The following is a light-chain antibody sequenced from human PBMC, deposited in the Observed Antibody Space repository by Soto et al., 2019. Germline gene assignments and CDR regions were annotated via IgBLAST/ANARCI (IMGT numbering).Light chain of an antibody. CDR2: DVS. Sequence: QSALTQPASVSGSPGQSITISCTGTSSDVGGYDYVSWYQQHPGKAPKLMIYDVSIRPSGVSDRFSGSKSGNTASLTISGLQAEDEADYYCSSYRSSSTLYVFGTGTKVTVL. J-gene: IGLJ1*01. CDR3: SSYRSSSTLYV. CDR1: SSDVGGYDY. V-gene: IGLV2-14*03.